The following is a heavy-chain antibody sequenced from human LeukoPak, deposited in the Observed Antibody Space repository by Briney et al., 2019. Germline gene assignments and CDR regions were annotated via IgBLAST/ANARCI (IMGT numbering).Heavy chain of an antibody. CDR1: GFTFSSYW. D-gene: IGHD3-22*01. Sequence: PGGSLRLSCAASGFTFSSYWMSWVRQAPGKGLEWVANIKQDGSEKYYVDSVKGRFTISRDNAKNSLYLQMNSLRAEDTAVYYCARELITMIVVVRGYYYYMDVWGKGTTVTVSS. CDR3: ARELITMIVVVRGYYYYMDV. V-gene: IGHV3-7*01. CDR2: IKQDGSEK. J-gene: IGHJ6*03.